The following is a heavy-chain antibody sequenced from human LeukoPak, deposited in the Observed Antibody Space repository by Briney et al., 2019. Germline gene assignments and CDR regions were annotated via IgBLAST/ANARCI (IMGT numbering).Heavy chain of an antibody. V-gene: IGHV4-59*01. D-gene: IGHD6-6*01. Sequence: SETLSLTCTVSGGSISNNYWTWIRQPPGKGLEWIGYFYNSGSTNYNPSLKSRVTISVDTSKNQFSLKLTSVTAADTAVYYCARVWESYSSLAFDYWGQGTLVTVSS. CDR1: GGSISNNY. CDR2: FYNSGST. CDR3: ARVWESYSSLAFDY. J-gene: IGHJ4*02.